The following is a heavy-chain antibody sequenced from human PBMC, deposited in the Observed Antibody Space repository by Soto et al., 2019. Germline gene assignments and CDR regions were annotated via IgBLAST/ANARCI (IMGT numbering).Heavy chain of an antibody. CDR1: GYTFTRYT. Sequence: ASVKVSCKASGYTFTRYTMSWVRQAPGQRLEWMGWINPDNGNTKSSRKFQDRVIITRDTSASTAYMDLSSLRSEDTAVYYCARGIATGQLDPWGQGTLVTVSS. CDR3: ARGIATGQLDP. CDR2: INPDNGNT. J-gene: IGHJ5*02. D-gene: IGHD2-15*01. V-gene: IGHV1-3*01.